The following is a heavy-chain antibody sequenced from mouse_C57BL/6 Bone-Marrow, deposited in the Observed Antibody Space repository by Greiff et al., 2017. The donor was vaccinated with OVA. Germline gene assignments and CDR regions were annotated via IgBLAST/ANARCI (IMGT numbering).Heavy chain of an antibody. CDR1: GFTFSNYW. V-gene: IGHV6-3*01. J-gene: IGHJ3*01. D-gene: IGHD3-2*02. Sequence: EVQGVESGGGLVQPGGSMKLSCVASGFTFSNYWMNWVRQSPEKGLEWVAQIRLKSDNYATHYAESVKGRFTISRDDSKSSVYLQMNNLRAEDTGIYYCTGTDSSGSWFAYWGQGTLVTVSA. CDR3: TGTDSSGSWFAY. CDR2: IRLKSDNYAT.